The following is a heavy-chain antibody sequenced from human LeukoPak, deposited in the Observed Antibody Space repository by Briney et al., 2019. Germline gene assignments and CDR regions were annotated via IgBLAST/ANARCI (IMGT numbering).Heavy chain of an antibody. D-gene: IGHD6-13*01. CDR3: ARPSAAGTRDAFDI. Sequence: ASVKVSCKASGYTFTSYDINWVRQATGQGLEWMGWMNPNSGNTGYAQKFQGRVTMTRDMSTSTVYMELSSLRSEDTAVYYCARPSAAGTRDAFDIWGQGTMVTVSS. CDR1: GYTFTSYD. J-gene: IGHJ3*02. CDR2: MNPNSGNT. V-gene: IGHV1-8*02.